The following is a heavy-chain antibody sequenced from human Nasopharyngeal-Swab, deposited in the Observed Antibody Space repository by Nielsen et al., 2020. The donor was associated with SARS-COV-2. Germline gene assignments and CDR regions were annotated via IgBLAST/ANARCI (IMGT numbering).Heavy chain of an antibody. V-gene: IGHV3-33*01. D-gene: IGHD3-10*01. CDR2: IWYDGSNK. CDR3: ARDPKYYYGSGSLTDYYYYMDV. Sequence: VRQAPGKGLEWVAVIWYDGSNKYYADSVKGRFTISRDNSKNTLYLQMNSLRAEDTAVYYCARDPKYYYGSGSLTDYYYYMDVWGKGTTVTVSS. J-gene: IGHJ6*03.